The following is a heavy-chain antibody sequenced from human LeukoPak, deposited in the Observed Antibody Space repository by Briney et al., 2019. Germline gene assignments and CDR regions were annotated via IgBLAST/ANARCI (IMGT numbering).Heavy chain of an antibody. V-gene: IGHV3-23*01. Sequence: GGSLRLSCAASGFTFSNYGMAWVRQAPGKGLEWVSTIAVVGGNTHYADSVEGRFTISRQDSNTALHLQLNSLRAEDTAIYYCARDCCSGGGPLDIWGQGTLVTVSS. CDR1: GFTFSNYG. CDR2: IAVVGGNT. CDR3: ARDCCSGGGPLDI. D-gene: IGHD2-15*01. J-gene: IGHJ4*02.